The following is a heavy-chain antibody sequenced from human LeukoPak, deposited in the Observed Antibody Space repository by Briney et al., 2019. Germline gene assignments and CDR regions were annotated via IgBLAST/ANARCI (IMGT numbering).Heavy chain of an antibody. D-gene: IGHD3-10*01. CDR2: ISFDGSEK. Sequence: GGSLRLSCAASGFTFSSYAMHWVRQPPGKGLEWVALISFDGSEKYYAESVKGRFTISRDNSKNTLYLQMNSVRVEDTALYFCAKDVKMFRGPMIMRHFDYWGQGSLVTVSS. CDR3: AKDVKMFRGPMIMRHFDY. J-gene: IGHJ4*02. V-gene: IGHV3-30*04. CDR1: GFTFSSYA.